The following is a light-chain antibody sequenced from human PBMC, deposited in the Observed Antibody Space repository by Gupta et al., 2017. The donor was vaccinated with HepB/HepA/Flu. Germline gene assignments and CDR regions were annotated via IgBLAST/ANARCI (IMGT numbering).Light chain of an antibody. CDR3: QQSYTNHT. CDR2: AAA. CDR1: ESVDKY. J-gene: IGKJ4*01. Sequence: DIQMTQSPSSLSASLGDRVTITCRASESVDKYVSWYRQKPGKAPNLLIYAAATLQSGVPSRFSGSRSGAEFTLTITSLQPEDFATYYGQQSYTNHTFGGGTKVEIK. V-gene: IGKV1-39*01.